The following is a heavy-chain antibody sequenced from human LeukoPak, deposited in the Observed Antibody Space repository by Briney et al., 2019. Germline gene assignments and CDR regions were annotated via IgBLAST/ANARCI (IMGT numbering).Heavy chain of an antibody. Sequence: SETLSLTCAVYGGSFSGYYWSWIRQPPGKGLEWIGEINHSGSTNYNPSLKSRVTISVDTSKNQFSLKLSSVTAADTAVYYCARSTMTTVTTGRPGRYWYFDLWGRGTLVTVSS. V-gene: IGHV4-34*01. CDR2: INHSGST. CDR3: ARSTMTTVTTGRPGRYWYFDL. CDR1: GGSFSGYY. J-gene: IGHJ2*01. D-gene: IGHD4-17*01.